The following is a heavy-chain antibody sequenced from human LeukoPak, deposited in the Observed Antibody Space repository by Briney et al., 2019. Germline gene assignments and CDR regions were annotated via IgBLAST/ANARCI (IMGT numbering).Heavy chain of an antibody. CDR3: ARLGSGWYSYYYYGMDV. Sequence: EASVKVSCKASGYTFTSYDINWVRQATGQGLEWMGWMNPNSGNTGHAQKFQGRVTMTRNTSISTAYMELSSLRSEDTAVYYCARLGSGWYSYYYYGMDVWGQGTTVTVSS. V-gene: IGHV1-8*01. CDR2: MNPNSGNT. CDR1: GYTFTSYD. D-gene: IGHD6-19*01. J-gene: IGHJ6*02.